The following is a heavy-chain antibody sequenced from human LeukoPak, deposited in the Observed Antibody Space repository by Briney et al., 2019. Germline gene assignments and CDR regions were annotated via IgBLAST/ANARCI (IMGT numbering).Heavy chain of an antibody. CDR3: AKANVFGVVDYFDY. CDR2: ISGSGGTT. CDR1: GFTFSSYG. D-gene: IGHD3-3*01. V-gene: IGHV3-23*01. J-gene: IGHJ4*02. Sequence: GGSLRLSCAASGFTFSSYGMNWVRQAPGKGLEWVSAISGSGGTTYYADSVKGRFTISRDNSKNTLYLQMNSLRAEDTAVYYCAKANVFGVVDYFDYWGQGTLVTVSS.